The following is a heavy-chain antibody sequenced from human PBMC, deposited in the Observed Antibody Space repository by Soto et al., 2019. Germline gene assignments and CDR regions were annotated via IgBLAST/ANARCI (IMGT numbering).Heavy chain of an antibody. CDR3: ARGPTITMVRGVTIRYYFDY. J-gene: IGHJ4*02. V-gene: IGHV4-31*03. Sequence: SETLSLTCTVSGGSISSGGYYWSWIRQHPGKGLEWIGYIYYSGSTYYNPSLKSRVTISVDTSKNQFSLKLSSVTAADTAVYYCARGPTITMVRGVTIRYYFDYWGQGTLVTVSS. CDR2: IYYSGST. CDR1: GGSISSGGYY. D-gene: IGHD3-10*01.